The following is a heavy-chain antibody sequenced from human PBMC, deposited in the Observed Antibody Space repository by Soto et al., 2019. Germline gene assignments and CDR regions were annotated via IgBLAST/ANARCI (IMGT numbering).Heavy chain of an antibody. D-gene: IGHD3-10*01. V-gene: IGHV1-69*02. Sequence: QVQLVQSGAEVKKPGSSVKVSCKAYGGTFISYTISWVRQAPGQGLEWMGRIIPILGIANYAQKFQGRVTITADKSTSTAYMELSSLRSEDTAVYYCARFRGSYGMDVWGQGTTVTVSS. J-gene: IGHJ6*02. CDR2: IIPILGIA. CDR1: GGTFISYT. CDR3: ARFRGSYGMDV.